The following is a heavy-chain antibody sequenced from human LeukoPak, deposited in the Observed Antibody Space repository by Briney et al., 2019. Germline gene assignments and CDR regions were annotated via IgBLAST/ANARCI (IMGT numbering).Heavy chain of an antibody. D-gene: IGHD5-24*01. CDR3: ARGRCLQRYYFDY. Sequence: SETLSLTCAVYGGSFSGYYWSWIRQPPVKGLEWIGEINHSGSTNYNPSLKSRVTISVDTSKNQFSLKLSSVTAADTAVYYCARGRCLQRYYFDYWGQGTLVTVSS. CDR2: INHSGST. CDR1: GGSFSGYY. J-gene: IGHJ4*02. V-gene: IGHV4-34*01.